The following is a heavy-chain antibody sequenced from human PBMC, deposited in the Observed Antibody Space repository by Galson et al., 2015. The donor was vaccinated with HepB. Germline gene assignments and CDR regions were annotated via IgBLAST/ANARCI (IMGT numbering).Heavy chain of an antibody. Sequence: LTCAVSGDSISRYYWSWIRQPPGKGLECIGYISYSGGTTYNPSLKGRVTISLDTSQNQFSLKLDSVTAADTAVFYCARATLQQQLGHWGQGRLVTVSS. D-gene: IGHD1-1*01. V-gene: IGHV4-59*01. CDR1: GDSISRYY. CDR2: ISYSGGT. J-gene: IGHJ4*02. CDR3: ARATLQQQLGH.